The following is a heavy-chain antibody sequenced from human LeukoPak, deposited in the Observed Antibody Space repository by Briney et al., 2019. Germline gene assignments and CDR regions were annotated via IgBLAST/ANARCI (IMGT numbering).Heavy chain of an antibody. Sequence: ASVKVSCKASGYTFTSYGISWVRQAPGQGLEWMGWISAYNGNTNYAQKLQGRVTMTTDTSTSTAYMELRSLRSDDTAVYYCASRNYDILTGGYYYYYMDVWGKGTTVTVSS. CDR1: GYTFTSYG. D-gene: IGHD3-9*01. CDR2: ISAYNGNT. J-gene: IGHJ6*03. V-gene: IGHV1-18*01. CDR3: ASRNYDILTGGYYYYYMDV.